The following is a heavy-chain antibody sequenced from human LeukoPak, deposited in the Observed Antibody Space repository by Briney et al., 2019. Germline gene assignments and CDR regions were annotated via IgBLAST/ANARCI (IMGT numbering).Heavy chain of an antibody. CDR1: GYTFTAQY. D-gene: IGHD4-11*01. CDR3: ARWPRGGFPVTTFRWFDY. V-gene: IGHV1-2*02. CDR2: IDPKSGDT. Sequence: GASVKVSCKASGYTFTAQYMHWVRQAPGQGLEWMAWIDPKSGDTSYAQKFQGRVTMTRDTSISTAYMELSRLRSDDTAVYYCARWPRGGFPVTTFRWFDYWGQGTLVTVSS. J-gene: IGHJ4*02.